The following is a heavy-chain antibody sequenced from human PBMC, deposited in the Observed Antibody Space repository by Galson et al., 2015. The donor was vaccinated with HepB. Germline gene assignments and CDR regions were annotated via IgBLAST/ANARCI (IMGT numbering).Heavy chain of an antibody. J-gene: IGHJ4*02. V-gene: IGHV3-74*01. CDR3: ARVGALWFGELSMGLDY. CDR1: GFTFSSYW. D-gene: IGHD3-10*01. CDR2: INSDGSST. Sequence: SLRLSCAASGFTFSSYWMHWVRQAPGKGLVWVSRINSDGSSTSYADSVKGRFTISRDNAKNTLYLQMNSLRAEDTAVYYCARVGALWFGELSMGLDYWGQGTLVTVSS.